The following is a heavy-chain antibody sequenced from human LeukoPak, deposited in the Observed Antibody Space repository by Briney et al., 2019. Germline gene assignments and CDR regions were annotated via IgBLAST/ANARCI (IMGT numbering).Heavy chain of an antibody. V-gene: IGHV4-61*08. D-gene: IGHD6-13*01. Sequence: SETLSLTCTVSGGSINNGGYYWSWIRQHPGKGLEWIGYIYYSGSTNYNPSLKSRVTISVDTSKNQFSLKLSSVTAADTAVYYCARDRKQPYFDYWGQGTLVTVSS. CDR3: ARDRKQPYFDY. CDR1: GGSINNGGYY. CDR2: IYYSGST. J-gene: IGHJ4*02.